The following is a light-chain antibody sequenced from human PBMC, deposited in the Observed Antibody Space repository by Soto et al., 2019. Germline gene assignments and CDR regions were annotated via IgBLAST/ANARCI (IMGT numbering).Light chain of an antibody. Sequence: EIVLTQSPATLSLSPGEGATLSCRASQTVSNFLAWYQQKPGQAPRLLIYATSHRATGIPARFSGSGSGTDFTLTISSLEPEDFSVYYCQQRYSWPVTFGQGTRLEIK. CDR1: QTVSNF. CDR2: ATS. J-gene: IGKJ5*01. V-gene: IGKV3-11*01. CDR3: QQRYSWPVT.